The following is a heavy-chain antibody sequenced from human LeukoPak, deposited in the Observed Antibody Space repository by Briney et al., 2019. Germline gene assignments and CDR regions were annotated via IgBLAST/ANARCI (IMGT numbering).Heavy chain of an antibody. CDR2: INHSGST. J-gene: IGHJ6*03. CDR1: GGSFSGNY. V-gene: IGHV4-34*01. D-gene: IGHD4-17*01. Sequence: SETLSLTCAVYGGSFSGNYWSWIRQPPGKGLEWIGEINHSGSTNYNPSLKSRATISVDTSKNQFSLKLSSVTAADTAVYHCARDILDGDYGLGKGYYYYYYMDVWGKGTTVTVSS. CDR3: ARDILDGDYGLGKGYYYYYYMDV.